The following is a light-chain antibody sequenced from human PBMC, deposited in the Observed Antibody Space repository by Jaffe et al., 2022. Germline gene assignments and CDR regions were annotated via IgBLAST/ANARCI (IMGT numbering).Light chain of an antibody. Sequence: DIQMTQSPSSLSASVGDRVTITCRASQAIRHHLVWYQQKPGKAPKRLVYAASTLQIGVPSRFSGSGSGTEFTLTISSLQPEDFASYYCLQYSSYPNTFGGGTKVEIK. V-gene: IGKV1-17*01. CDR3: LQYSSYPNT. CDR1: QAIRHH. CDR2: AAS. J-gene: IGKJ4*01.